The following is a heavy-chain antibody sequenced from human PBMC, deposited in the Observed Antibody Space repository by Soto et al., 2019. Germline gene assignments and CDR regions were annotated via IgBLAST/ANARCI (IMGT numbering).Heavy chain of an antibody. D-gene: IGHD2-21*02. V-gene: IGHV3-30*18. CDR3: VKGDWGGDCSREDLQH. J-gene: IGHJ1*01. CDR2: ISYDGSNK. CDR1: GFTFSSYG. Sequence: QVQLVESGGGVVQPGRSLRLSCAASGFTFSSYGMHWVRQAPGKGLAWVAVISYDGSNKYYADSVKGRFTISRDNSKNTLYLQMNSLRAEDTAVYYCVKGDWGGDCSREDLQHWGQCTLVTVSS.